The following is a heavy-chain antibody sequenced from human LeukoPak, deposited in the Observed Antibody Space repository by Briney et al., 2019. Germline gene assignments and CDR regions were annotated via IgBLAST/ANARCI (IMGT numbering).Heavy chain of an antibody. V-gene: IGHV3-21*01. Sequence: GGSLRLSCAASGLTLSGYSMNWVRQAPGKGLEWVSFISSGSSFLYYADSVKGRFTISRDSAKNSLFLQMNSLRAEDTAVYYCARGDHCSAGSCFFDYWGQGTLVTVSS. CDR3: ARGDHCSAGSCFFDY. D-gene: IGHD2-15*01. CDR2: ISSGSSFL. J-gene: IGHJ4*02. CDR1: GLTLSGYS.